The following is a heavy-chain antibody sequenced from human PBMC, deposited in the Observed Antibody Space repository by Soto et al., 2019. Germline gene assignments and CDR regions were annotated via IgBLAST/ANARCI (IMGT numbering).Heavy chain of an antibody. J-gene: IGHJ6*02. CDR1: GFTFSSYA. CDR2: ISGSGGST. Sequence: GSLRLSCAASGFTFSSYAMSWVRQAPGKGLEWVSAISGSGGSTYYADSVKGRFTISRDNSKNTLYLQMNSLRAEDTAVYYCAKDGGNAYYYYGMDVWGQGTTVTVSS. D-gene: IGHD2-15*01. V-gene: IGHV3-23*01. CDR3: AKDGGNAYYYYGMDV.